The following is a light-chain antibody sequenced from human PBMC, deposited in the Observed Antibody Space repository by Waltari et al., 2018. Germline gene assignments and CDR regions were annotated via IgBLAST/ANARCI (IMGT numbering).Light chain of an antibody. Sequence: QSILTQPPSASGPPGQRVTFSCSGNSSNIGSNPVNWYQHLPGTAPNLLIYKSFQQHSGVPDRFSGAKSGTSASLAISGLQSEDEADYYCAVWDDSLNGHIFGTGTKVTVL. V-gene: IGLV1-44*01. CDR2: KSF. CDR1: SSNIGSNP. J-gene: IGLJ1*01. CDR3: AVWDDSLNGHI.